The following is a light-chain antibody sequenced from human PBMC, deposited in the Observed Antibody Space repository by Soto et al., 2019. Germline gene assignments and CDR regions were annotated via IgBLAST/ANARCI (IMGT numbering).Light chain of an antibody. CDR1: QSVSSS. Sequence: TLSRGTLSLSQGERATLSCRASQSVSSSLAWYRQKPGQAPSLLVYGASTRGTGIPARFIGSGSGTEFTLTSSSLQSDDVAVYYCLQYDKWPPWTFGQGTKVDIK. V-gene: IGKV3-15*01. J-gene: IGKJ1*01. CDR3: LQYDKWPPWT. CDR2: GAS.